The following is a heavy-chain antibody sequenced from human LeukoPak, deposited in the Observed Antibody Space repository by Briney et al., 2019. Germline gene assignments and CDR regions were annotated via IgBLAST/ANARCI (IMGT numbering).Heavy chain of an antibody. CDR2: IKQDGSEK. CDR1: GFTFSSYW. D-gene: IGHD3-10*01. CDR3: ARDLSPARLLWFGESRDAFDI. J-gene: IGHJ3*02. Sequence: GGSLRLLCAASGFTFSSYWMSWLRQAPGKGREWVANIKQDGSEKYYVDSVKGRFTISRDNAKNSLYLQMNSLRAEDTAVYYCARDLSPARLLWFGESRDAFDIWGQGTMVTVSS. V-gene: IGHV3-7*03.